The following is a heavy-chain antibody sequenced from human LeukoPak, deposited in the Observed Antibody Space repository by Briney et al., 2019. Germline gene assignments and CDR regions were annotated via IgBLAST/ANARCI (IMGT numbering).Heavy chain of an antibody. Sequence: GEPLKISCRGSGYSFTSYWIGWVRQMPGKGLEWVGIIYPGDSDTRYSPSFQGQVTISADKSISTAYLQWSSLKASDTAMYYCARCIAAAGTWFDPWGQGTLVTVSS. J-gene: IGHJ5*02. CDR1: GYSFTSYW. CDR2: IYPGDSDT. D-gene: IGHD6-13*01. CDR3: ARCIAAAGTWFDP. V-gene: IGHV5-51*01.